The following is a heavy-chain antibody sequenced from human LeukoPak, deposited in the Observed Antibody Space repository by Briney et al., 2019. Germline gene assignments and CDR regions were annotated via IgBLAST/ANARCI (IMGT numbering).Heavy chain of an antibody. CDR2: IRGST. J-gene: IGHJ3*01. Sequence: GASLRLSCAASGFTFNNYAMSWVRQAPGKGLEWVSLIRGSTYYADSVKGRFTISRDNSQNTLYLQMSSLRAEDTAVYFCAKVGGSTGWYDTFDVWGQGTMVTVSS. D-gene: IGHD6-19*01. CDR3: AKVGGSTGWYDTFDV. CDR1: GFTFNNYA. V-gene: IGHV3-23*01.